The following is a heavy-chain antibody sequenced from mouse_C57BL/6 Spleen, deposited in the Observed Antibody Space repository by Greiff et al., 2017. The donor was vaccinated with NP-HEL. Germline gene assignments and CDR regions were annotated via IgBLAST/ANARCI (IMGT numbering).Heavy chain of an antibody. CDR2: ISDGGSYT. D-gene: IGHD1-1*01. J-gene: IGHJ4*01. CDR3: ARDTVPVMDY. Sequence: EVKLVESGGGLVKPGGSLKLSCAASGFTFSSYAMPWVRQTPEKRLEWVATISDGGSYTYYPDNVKGRFTISRDNAKNNLYLQMSHLKSEDTAMYYCARDTVPVMDYWGQGTSVTVSS. V-gene: IGHV5-4*01. CDR1: GFTFSSYA.